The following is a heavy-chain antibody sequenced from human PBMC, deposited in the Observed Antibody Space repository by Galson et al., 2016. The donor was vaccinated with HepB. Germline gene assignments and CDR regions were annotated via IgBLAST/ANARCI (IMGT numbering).Heavy chain of an antibody. J-gene: IGHJ4*02. CDR3: ASDPRQWQRGYNYGFEY. CDR2: ISYDGDTK. Sequence: SLRLSCAASGFTFSTYGMHWVRQAPGKGLEWVAVISYDGDTKYRADSVKGRFTISRDNFKNTLYLQMHRLRFEDTAVYYCASDPRQWQRGYNYGFEYWGQGTLVSVSS. V-gene: IGHV3-30*03. CDR1: GFTFSTYG. D-gene: IGHD5-18*01.